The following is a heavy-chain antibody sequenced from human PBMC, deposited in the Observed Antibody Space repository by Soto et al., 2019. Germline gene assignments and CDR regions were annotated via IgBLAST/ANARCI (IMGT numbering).Heavy chain of an antibody. CDR2: INHSGST. J-gene: IGHJ6*02. V-gene: IGHV4-39*07. CDR3: ARVSGIYYYGMDV. D-gene: IGHD3-10*01. Sequence: PSETLSLTCTVSGDSITSNSYFWAWIRQPPGKGLEWIGEINHSGSTNYNPSLKSRVTISVDTSKNQFSLKLSSVTAADTAVYYCARVSGIYYYGMDVWGQGTRSPSP. CDR1: GDSITSNSYF.